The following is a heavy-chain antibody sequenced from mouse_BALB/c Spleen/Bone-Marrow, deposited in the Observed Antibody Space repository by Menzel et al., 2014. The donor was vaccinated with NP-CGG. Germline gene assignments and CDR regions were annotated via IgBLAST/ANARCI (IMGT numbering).Heavy chain of an antibody. CDR2: IRLKSDNYAT. J-gene: IGHJ4*01. D-gene: IGHD4-1*01. V-gene: IGHV6-6*02. Sequence: EVMLEESGGGLVQPGGSMKLSCVASGFTFSSYWMSWVRQSPEKGLEWVAEIRLKSDNYATHYAGSVKGKFTISRDDSKSRLYLQMNSLRAEDTGIYYCTLTGTGAMDYWGQGTSVTVSS. CDR1: GFTFSSYW. CDR3: TLTGTGAMDY.